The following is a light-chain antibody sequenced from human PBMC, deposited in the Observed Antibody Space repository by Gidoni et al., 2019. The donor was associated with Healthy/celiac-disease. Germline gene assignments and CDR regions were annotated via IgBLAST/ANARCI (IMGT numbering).Light chain of an antibody. CDR3: CSYAGSSWV. CDR1: SSDVGGYNY. Sequence: QSALTQPRSVSGSPGQSVTISCTGTSSDVGGYNYVSWYQQHPGKAPKLMIYDVSKRPSGVPDRFSCSKSGNTASLTISGLQAEDEADYYCCSYAGSSWVFGGGTQLTVL. J-gene: IGLJ3*02. CDR2: DVS. V-gene: IGLV2-11*01.